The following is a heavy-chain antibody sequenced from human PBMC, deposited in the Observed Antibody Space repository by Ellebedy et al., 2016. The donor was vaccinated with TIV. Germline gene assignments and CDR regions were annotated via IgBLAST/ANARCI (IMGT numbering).Heavy chain of an antibody. J-gene: IGHJ6*02. D-gene: IGHD2-2*03. CDR3: AGEWMRGMDV. CDR1: GPSCSTYG. V-gene: IGHV3-23*01. Sequence: GGSLRLSXAASGPSCSTYGMSWVRQAPGKGLLWVSSISASGTSTYYADSVKGRFTISRDNAKNTLYLQMNSLRAEDTAVYYCAGEWMRGMDVWGQGTTVTVSS. CDR2: ISASGTST.